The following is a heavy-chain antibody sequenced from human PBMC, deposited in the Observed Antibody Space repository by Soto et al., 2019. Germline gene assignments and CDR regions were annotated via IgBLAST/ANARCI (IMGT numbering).Heavy chain of an antibody. CDR3: ASTKDETLYFDY. CDR1: GDSISISSYY. CDR2: IHYSGST. D-gene: IGHD2-15*01. J-gene: IGHJ4*02. V-gene: IGHV4-39*01. Sequence: SETLSLTCSVSGDSISISSYYWGWVRQPPGKGLEWIGSIHYSGSTHYNPSLQSRVTISGDASKKQFSLKLGSVTAADTAMYYCASTKDETLYFDYWGQGNLVTVPS.